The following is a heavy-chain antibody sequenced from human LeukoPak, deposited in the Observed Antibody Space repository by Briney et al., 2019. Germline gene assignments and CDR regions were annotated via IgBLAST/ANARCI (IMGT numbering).Heavy chain of an antibody. CDR2: ISGSGGST. Sequence: GGSLRLSCAASGFTFSTYAMSWVRQAPGRGLEWVSAISGSGGSTYNADSVKGRFTISRDNSKNTLYVQMNSLRAEDTAVYYCAKKSPWNYYDYWGQGTLVTVSS. D-gene: IGHD5-12*01. V-gene: IGHV3-23*01. J-gene: IGHJ4*02. CDR3: AKKSPWNYYDY. CDR1: GFTFSTYA.